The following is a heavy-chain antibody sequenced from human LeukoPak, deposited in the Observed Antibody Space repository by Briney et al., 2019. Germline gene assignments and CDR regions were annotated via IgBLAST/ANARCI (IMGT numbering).Heavy chain of an antibody. CDR2: IYTSGST. CDR1: GGSISSGSYY. D-gene: IGHD2-2*01. J-gene: IGHJ6*03. Sequence: PSETLSLTCTVSGGSISSGSYYWSWIRQPAGKGLEWIGRIYTSGSTNYNPSLKSRVTISVDTSKNQFSLKLSSVTAADTAVYYCARGTVHIVVVPAAKGYYYYYMDVWGKGTTVTVSS. CDR3: ARGTVHIVVVPAAKGYYYYYMDV. V-gene: IGHV4-61*02.